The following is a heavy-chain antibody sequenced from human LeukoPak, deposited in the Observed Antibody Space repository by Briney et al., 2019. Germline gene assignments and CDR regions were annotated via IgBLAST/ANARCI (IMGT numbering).Heavy chain of an antibody. Sequence: NPSETLSLTCTVSGGSISSSSYYWGWIRQPPGKGLEWIGSIYYSGSTYYNPSLKSRVTISVDTSKNQFSLKLSSVTAADTAVYYCARYPNYDSAFDYWGQGTLVTVSS. J-gene: IGHJ4*02. D-gene: IGHD3-10*01. CDR2: IYYSGST. CDR3: ARYPNYDSAFDY. CDR1: GGSISSSSYY. V-gene: IGHV4-39*07.